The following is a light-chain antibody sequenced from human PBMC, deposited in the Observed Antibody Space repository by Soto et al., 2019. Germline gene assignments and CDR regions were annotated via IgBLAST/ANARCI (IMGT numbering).Light chain of an antibody. J-gene: IGLJ1*01. CDR3: GSYTTSRTLV. CDR1: GSDVGGYNY. V-gene: IGLV2-14*01. Sequence: QSALTQPASVSGSPGQSITISCTGTGSDVGGYNYVSWYQQHPGKAPKLMIYEVTNRPSGVSNRFSGSKSGNTASLTISGLQAEDEADYYCGSYTTSRTLVLGTGTKVTVL. CDR2: EVT.